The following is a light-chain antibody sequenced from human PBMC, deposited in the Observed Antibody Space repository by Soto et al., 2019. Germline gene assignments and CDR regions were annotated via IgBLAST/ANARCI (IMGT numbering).Light chain of an antibody. CDR2: GAS. J-gene: IGKJ4*01. V-gene: IGKV3-20*01. CDR1: QSVSSSY. CDR3: QQYGSSPLT. Sequence: EIVLTQSPGTLSLSPGERATLSCRASQSVSSSYLAWYQQKPGQAPRLLIYGASSRATGIPDRFSGSGSETDFTITSSRLEPEDFAVYYCQQYGSSPLTFGGGTKVEIK.